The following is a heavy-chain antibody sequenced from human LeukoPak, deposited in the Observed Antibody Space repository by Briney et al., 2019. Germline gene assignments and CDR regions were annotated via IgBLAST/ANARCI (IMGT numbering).Heavy chain of an antibody. J-gene: IGHJ5*02. D-gene: IGHD4-17*01. CDR3: ARTTVTAGRTNWFDP. Sequence: GGSLRLSCAASGYSFSSYEMNWVRQAPGKGLEWISYISSGGGSIYYADSVRGRFSVSRDNAKNSLYLQMNSLRAEDTAVYYCARTTVTAGRTNWFDPWGQGTLVIVSS. CDR2: ISSGGGSI. CDR1: GYSFSSYE. V-gene: IGHV3-48*03.